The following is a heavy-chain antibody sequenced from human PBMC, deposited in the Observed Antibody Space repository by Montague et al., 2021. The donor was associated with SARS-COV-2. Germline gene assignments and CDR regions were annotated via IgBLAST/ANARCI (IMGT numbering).Heavy chain of an antibody. J-gene: IGHJ4*02. CDR3: ARGARQGYGCRLGSFDY. CDR1: GGSFSGHY. CDR2: MNHSGST. D-gene: IGHD3-10*01. Sequence: SETLSLTCAVSGGSFSGHYWNWIRQPPGRGLEWIGEMNHSGSTNNNPSLKSRVTMSVDTSKNQFSPKLSSMTAADTAVYYCARGARQGYGCRLGSFDYWGQGTLVTVSS. V-gene: IGHV4-34*01.